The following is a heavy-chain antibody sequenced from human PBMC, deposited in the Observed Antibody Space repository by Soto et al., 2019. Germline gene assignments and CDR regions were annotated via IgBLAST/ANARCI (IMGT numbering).Heavy chain of an antibody. D-gene: IGHD1-20*01. CDR2: IYSGGST. J-gene: IGHJ3*02. CDR3: ARDPPAYNWNDAGAFDI. Sequence: EVQLVESGGGLVQPGGSLRLSCAASGFTVSSNYMSWVRQAPGKGLEWVSVIYSGGSTYYADSVKGRFTISRDNSKNTLYLQMNSLRAEDTAVYYCARDPPAYNWNDAGAFDIWGQGTMVTVSS. V-gene: IGHV3-66*01. CDR1: GFTVSSNY.